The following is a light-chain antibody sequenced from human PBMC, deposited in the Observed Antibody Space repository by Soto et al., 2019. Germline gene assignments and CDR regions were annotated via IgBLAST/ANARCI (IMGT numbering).Light chain of an antibody. CDR1: QSISSY. J-gene: IGKJ5*01. V-gene: IGKV1-39*01. CDR2: AAS. CDR3: QQSYSTPSIN. Sequence: DIQMTHSPSSLSASVLDRVTITCRASQSISSYLNWYQQKPGKAPKLLIYAASSLQSGVPSRFSGSGSGTDFTLTISSLQPEDFATYYCQQSYSTPSINFGQGTRLEIK.